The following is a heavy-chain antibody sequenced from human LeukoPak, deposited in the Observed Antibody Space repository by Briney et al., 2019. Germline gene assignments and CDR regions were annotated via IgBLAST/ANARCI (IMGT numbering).Heavy chain of an antibody. Sequence: GASVKVSCKASGGTFSSYAISWVRQAPGQGLEWMGRIIPIFGTADYAQKFQGRVTITTDESTSTAYMELSSLRSEDTAIYYCASNVVLRYFDWLTYWGQGTLVTVSS. J-gene: IGHJ4*02. CDR2: IIPIFGTA. V-gene: IGHV1-69*05. CDR1: GGTFSSYA. CDR3: ASNVVLRYFDWLTY. D-gene: IGHD3-9*01.